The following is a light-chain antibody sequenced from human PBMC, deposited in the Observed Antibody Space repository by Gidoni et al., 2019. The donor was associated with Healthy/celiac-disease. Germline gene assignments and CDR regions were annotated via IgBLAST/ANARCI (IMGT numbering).Light chain of an antibody. V-gene: IGKV1-39*01. Sequence: DIQMPQSASSLSASVEDRVTITCRSSQSISSYLNWYQQKPGKAPKLLIYAASSLQSGVPSRSSGSGSGTDFTLIISSLQPEYFATYYCQQSYSTPPWTFGQGTKVEIK. CDR3: QQSYSTPPWT. J-gene: IGKJ1*01. CDR2: AAS. CDR1: QSISSY.